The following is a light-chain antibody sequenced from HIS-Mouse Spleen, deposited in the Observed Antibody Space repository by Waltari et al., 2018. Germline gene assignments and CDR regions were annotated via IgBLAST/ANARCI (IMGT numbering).Light chain of an antibody. CDR2: DDS. Sequence: SYVLTQPPSVSVAPGQTARITCGGNNIGSKSVHWYQQKPGQAPVLVVYDDSDRPSGSPGRFSGSNSGTTATLTISRVEAGDEADYYCQVWDSSSDHVVFGGGTKLTVL. CDR3: QVWDSSSDHVV. V-gene: IGLV3-21*02. CDR1: NIGSKS. J-gene: IGLJ2*01.